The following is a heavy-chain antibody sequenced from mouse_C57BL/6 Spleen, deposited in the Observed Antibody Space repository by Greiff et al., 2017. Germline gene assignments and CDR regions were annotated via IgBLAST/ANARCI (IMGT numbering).Heavy chain of an antibody. J-gene: IGHJ3*01. CDR1: GYSFTSYY. D-gene: IGHD1-3*01. V-gene: IGHV1-66*01. CDR2: IYPGSGNT. Sequence: VQLQQSGPELVKPGASVKISCKASGYSFTSYYIHWVKQRPGQGLEWIGWIYPGSGNTKYNGKFKGKDTLTADTSSSTAYMQLSSLTSEDSAVYYCARDNSFAYWGQGTLVTVSA. CDR3: ARDNSFAY.